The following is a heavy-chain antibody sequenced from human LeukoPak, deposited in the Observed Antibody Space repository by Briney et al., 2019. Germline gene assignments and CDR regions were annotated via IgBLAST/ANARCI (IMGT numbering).Heavy chain of an antibody. CDR1: GFTFSSYA. CDR3: ARSELGYNYYYMDV. D-gene: IGHD3-10*01. Sequence: PGGSLRLSCAASGFTFSSYAMSWVRQAPGKGLEWVSASSGSGGSTYYADSVKGRFTISRDNAKKSLYLQMNSLRVEDTAVYYCARSELGYNYYYMDVWGKGTTVTISS. J-gene: IGHJ6*03. V-gene: IGHV3-23*01. CDR2: SSGSGGST.